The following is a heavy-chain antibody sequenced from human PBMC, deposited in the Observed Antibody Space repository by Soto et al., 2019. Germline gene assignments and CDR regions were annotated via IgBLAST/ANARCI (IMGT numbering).Heavy chain of an antibody. V-gene: IGHV3-74*01. Sequence: EVQLVESGGGLVQPGGSLRLSCAASGFTFSSYWMHWVRQAPGKGLVWVSRIKSDGSDTSYADSVKGRFTISRDNAKNTLYLQMSSLRAEDTAVYYCVRVAYGDLGGWSQGTLVTVSS. CDR3: VRVAYGDLGG. J-gene: IGHJ4*02. D-gene: IGHD4-17*01. CDR1: GFTFSSYW. CDR2: IKSDGSDT.